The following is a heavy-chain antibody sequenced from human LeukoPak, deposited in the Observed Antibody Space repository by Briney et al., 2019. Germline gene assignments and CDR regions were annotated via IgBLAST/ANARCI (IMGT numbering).Heavy chain of an antibody. CDR3: AELGITMIGGV. CDR1: GFTFSSYD. Sequence: GGTLRLSCAASGFTFSSYDVSWVCQAPGKGLEWVSAISSSGSTIYYADSVKGRFTISRDNAKNSLYLQMNSLRAEDTAVYYCAELGITMIGGVWGKGTTVTISS. J-gene: IGHJ6*04. CDR2: ISSSGSTI. D-gene: IGHD3-10*02. V-gene: IGHV3-48*03.